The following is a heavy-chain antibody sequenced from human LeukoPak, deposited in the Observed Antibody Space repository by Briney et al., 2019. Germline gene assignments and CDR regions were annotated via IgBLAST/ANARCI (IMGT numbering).Heavy chain of an antibody. CDR3: ARPRDSGWSKTWDY. CDR1: GFTFVSYW. J-gene: IGHJ4*02. Sequence: PWGSLRLSCAGSGFTFVSYWMTWVRQAPGKGLEWVANIKQDGSEKYYVDSVKGRFTISRDNAQNSLYLQMNSLRAEDTAVYYCARPRDSGWSKTWDYWGQGTLVTVSS. V-gene: IGHV3-7*03. D-gene: IGHD6-13*01. CDR2: IKQDGSEK.